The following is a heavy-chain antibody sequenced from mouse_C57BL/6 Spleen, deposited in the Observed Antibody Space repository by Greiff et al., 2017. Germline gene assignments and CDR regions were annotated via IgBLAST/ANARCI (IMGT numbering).Heavy chain of an antibody. J-gene: IGHJ3*01. CDR3: EGGEVGRY. D-gene: IGHD1-3*01. Sequence: VQRVESGAELVRPGASVKVSCKASGYAFTNYLIEWVKQRPGQGLEWIGVINPGSGGTNYTEKFKGKATLTAAKSSSTAFMHLSSLTSEDSAVWFGEGGEVGRYWGQGTLVTVSA. CDR2: INPGSGGT. CDR1: GYAFTNYL. V-gene: IGHV1-54*01.